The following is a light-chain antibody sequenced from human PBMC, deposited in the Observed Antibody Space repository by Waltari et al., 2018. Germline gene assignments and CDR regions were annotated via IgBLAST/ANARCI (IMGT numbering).Light chain of an antibody. Sequence: QSVLTQPPSVSGAPGQRVTISCTGSNSNIGAGYDVHWYQQLPGTAPKLLIYGDYNRPSGVPDRFSGSKSGTSASLAITGLQAEDEADYYCQSYDSSLSAYVVFGGGTKLTVL. J-gene: IGLJ2*01. CDR1: NSNIGAGYD. CDR2: GDY. CDR3: QSYDSSLSAYVV. V-gene: IGLV1-40*01.